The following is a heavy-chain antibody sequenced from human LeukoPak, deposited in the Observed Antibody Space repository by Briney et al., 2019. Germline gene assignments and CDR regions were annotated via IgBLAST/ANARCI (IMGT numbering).Heavy chain of an antibody. D-gene: IGHD2-2*01. CDR1: GYTFTSYG. CDR3: ARDPDPYCSSTSCSWDFDY. CDR2: ISAHNGNT. J-gene: IGHJ4*02. Sequence: ASVKVSCKASGYTFTSYGISWVRQAPGQGLEWMGWISAHNGNTNYAQKLQGRVTVTTDTSTSTAYMELRSLRSDDTAVYYCARDPDPYCSSTSCSWDFDYWGQGTLVTVSS. V-gene: IGHV1-18*01.